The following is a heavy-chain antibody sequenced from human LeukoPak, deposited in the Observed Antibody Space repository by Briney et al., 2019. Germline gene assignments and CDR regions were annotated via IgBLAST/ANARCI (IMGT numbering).Heavy chain of an antibody. CDR2: IYYTGST. CDR1: GGSISSSSYY. CDR3: ARAGENKYPGDAFDI. Sequence: SETLSLTCTVSGGSISSSSYYWGWIRQPPGKGLECIGSIYYTGSTYYNPSLKSRVTISVDTSKNQFSLKLSSVTAADTAVYYCARAGENKYPGDAFDIWGQGTMVTVSS. V-gene: IGHV4-39*07. D-gene: IGHD7-27*01. J-gene: IGHJ3*02.